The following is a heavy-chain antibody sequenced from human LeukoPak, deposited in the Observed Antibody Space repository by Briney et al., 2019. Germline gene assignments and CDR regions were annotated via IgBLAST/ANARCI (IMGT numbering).Heavy chain of an antibody. J-gene: IGHJ6*03. D-gene: IGHD3-10*01. CDR1: GYTFTGYY. Sequence: ASVRVSCKASGYTFTGYYMHWVRQAPGQGLEWMGLINPNSGGTNYAQKFQGRVNMTRDTSISTAYMELSRLSFGDTAVSYCARGDGSGSYYYMDVWGKGTTVTVSS. CDR2: INPNSGGT. V-gene: IGHV1-2*02. CDR3: ARGDGSGSYYYMDV.